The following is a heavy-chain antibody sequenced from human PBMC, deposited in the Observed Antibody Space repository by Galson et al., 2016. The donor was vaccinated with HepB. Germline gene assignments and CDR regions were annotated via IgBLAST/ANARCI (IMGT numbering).Heavy chain of an antibody. CDR1: GVSVNSGSFY. CDR2: IYYNGNS. D-gene: IGHD6-13*01. V-gene: IGHV4-61*01. CDR3: ARVNGVRAVTGTGLIDY. Sequence: SETLSLTCTVSGVSVNSGSFYWTWIRQPPGKGLEWMGFIYYNGNSNYNPSLKSRVTISVDTSKNQFSLTLNSVTTADTAVYYCARVNGVRAVTGTGLIDYWGQGTLVTVSS. J-gene: IGHJ4*02.